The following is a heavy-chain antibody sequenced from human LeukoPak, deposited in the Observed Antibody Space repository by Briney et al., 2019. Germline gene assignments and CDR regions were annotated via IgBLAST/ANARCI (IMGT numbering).Heavy chain of an antibody. CDR1: GGSISSYY. J-gene: IGHJ3*02. V-gene: IGHV4-59*12. Sequence: PSETLSLTCTVSGGSISSYYWSWLRQPPGKGLEWLGYIYYSGSTNYNPSLKSRVTISVDTSKNLFSLRLTSVTAADTAVYYCARDSSVVTSSGAFDIWGPGTMVTVSS. CDR3: ARDSSVVTSSGAFDI. D-gene: IGHD2-21*02. CDR2: IYYSGST.